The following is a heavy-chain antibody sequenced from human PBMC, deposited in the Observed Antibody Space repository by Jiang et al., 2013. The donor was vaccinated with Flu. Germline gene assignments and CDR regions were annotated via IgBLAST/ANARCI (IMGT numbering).Heavy chain of an antibody. CDR2: INPNSGGT. V-gene: IGHV1-2*06. D-gene: IGHD1-26*01. CDR3: ARVWLGAKDC. J-gene: IGHJ4*02. Sequence: GYTFTDYYIHWVRQAPGQGLEWMGRINPNSGGTNYAQKFQGRVTLTRDTSISTAYMELNRLTSDDTAVYYCARVWLGAKDCWGQGTLVTVSS. CDR1: GYTFTDYY.